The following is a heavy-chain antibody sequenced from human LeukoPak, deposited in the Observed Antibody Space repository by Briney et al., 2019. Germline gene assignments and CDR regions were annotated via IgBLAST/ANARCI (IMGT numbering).Heavy chain of an antibody. V-gene: IGHV1-24*01. Sequence: ASVKVSCKVSGYTVTELSMHWVRQAPGKGLEWMGGFDPEDGETIYAQKFQGRVTMTEDTSTDTAYMELSSLRSEDTAVYYCAMANYYDSSGYRYAFDIWGQGTMFTVSS. CDR3: AMANYYDSSGYRYAFDI. CDR2: FDPEDGET. CDR1: GYTVTELS. J-gene: IGHJ3*02. D-gene: IGHD3-22*01.